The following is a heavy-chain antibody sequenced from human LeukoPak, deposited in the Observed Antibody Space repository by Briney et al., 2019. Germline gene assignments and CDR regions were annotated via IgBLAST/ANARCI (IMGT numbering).Heavy chain of an antibody. D-gene: IGHD6-19*01. CDR3: ARERWGIAVAGTFDY. J-gene: IGHJ4*02. CDR1: GGSISSSSYY. Sequence: SETLSLTCTVSGGSISSSSYYWSWIRQPPGKGLEWIGEINHSGSTNYNPSLKSRVTISVDTSKNQFSLKLSSVTAADTAVYYCARERWGIAVAGTFDYWGQGTLVTVSS. V-gene: IGHV4-39*07. CDR2: INHSGST.